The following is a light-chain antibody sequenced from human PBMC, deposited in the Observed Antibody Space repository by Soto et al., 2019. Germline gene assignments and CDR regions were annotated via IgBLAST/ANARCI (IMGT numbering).Light chain of an antibody. CDR2: AAS. Sequence: DIQMTQSPSSLSASVGDRVTITCRASQSIISYLNWYQQKPGKAPKLLIYAASSLQSGVPSRFSGSGSGTDFTLTISSLQPEDFATYYCQQSYSTPHTFGQRTRLAI. CDR3: QQSYSTPHT. J-gene: IGKJ5*01. CDR1: QSIISY. V-gene: IGKV1-39*01.